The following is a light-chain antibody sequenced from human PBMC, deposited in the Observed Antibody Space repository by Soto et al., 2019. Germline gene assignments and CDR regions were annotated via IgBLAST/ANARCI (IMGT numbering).Light chain of an antibody. J-gene: IGKJ4*01. V-gene: IGKV3-11*01. CDR2: DAS. CDR3: QQRSNWPPT. CDR1: QSVSSN. Sequence: EIVMTRSPATLSVSPGERATLSCRASQSVSSNLAWYQQKPGQAPRLLIYDASNRATGIPARFSGSGSGTDFTLTISSLEPEDFAVYYCQQRSNWPPTFGGGTKVDI.